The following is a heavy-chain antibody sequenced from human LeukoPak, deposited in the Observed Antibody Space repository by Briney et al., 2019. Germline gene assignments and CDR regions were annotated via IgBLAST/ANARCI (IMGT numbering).Heavy chain of an antibody. V-gene: IGHV4-34*01. CDR3: AGPSEWDVLYCLDS. J-gene: IGHJ4*02. CDR2: INHSGST. Sequence: SETLSLTCGLYGGSFRGYYWSWIRQPPGKGLEWIGEINHSGSTNYNPSLKSRVTISIDKSKNQFSPKLSSVTAADTAVYYCAGPSEWDVLYCLDSWGQGTLVTVSS. D-gene: IGHD1-26*01. CDR1: GGSFRGYY.